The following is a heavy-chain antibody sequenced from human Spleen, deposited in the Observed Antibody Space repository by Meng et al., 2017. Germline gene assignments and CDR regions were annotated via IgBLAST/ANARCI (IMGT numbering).Heavy chain of an antibody. D-gene: IGHD3-10*01. CDR3: AKYSYGLGDYFDN. Sequence: ESLKISCSASGFTFRTYDINWVRQAPGKGLEWVSAIIGSGGSTYYADSVKGRFTISRHNSKNTLYLQVNSLRAEDTALYYCAKYSYGLGDYFDNWGQGALVTVSS. J-gene: IGHJ4*02. V-gene: IGHV3-23*01. CDR2: IIGSGGST. CDR1: GFTFRTYD.